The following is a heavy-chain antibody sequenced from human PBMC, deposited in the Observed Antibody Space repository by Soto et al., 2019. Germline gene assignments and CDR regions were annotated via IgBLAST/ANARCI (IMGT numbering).Heavy chain of an antibody. D-gene: IGHD1-1*01. CDR2: IYRSGNS. J-gene: IGHJ4*02. CDR1: GFSISSGYY. CDR3: AREKVGTTFFDN. V-gene: IGHV4-38-2*02. Sequence: SETLSLTCDVSGFSISSGYYCSCVRQPPGKGLEWIGSIYRSGNSYHNPSLETRLILSVDTSKNQYSLKLASVTAADTAMYYCAREKVGTTFFDNWGQGTQVTVSS.